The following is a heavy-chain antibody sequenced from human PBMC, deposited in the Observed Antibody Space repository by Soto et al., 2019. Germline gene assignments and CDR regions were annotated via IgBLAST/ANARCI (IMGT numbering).Heavy chain of an antibody. V-gene: IGHV1-69*02. CDR3: AEGSATVTTWSWFDP. Sequence: QVQLVQSGAEVKKPGSSVKVSCKASGGTFSSYTISWVRQAPGQGLEWMGRIIPILGIANYAQKFQGRVTITADKSTSTAYMELSSLRSEDTAVYYCAEGSATVTTWSWFDPWGQGTLVTVSS. CDR1: GGTFSSYT. D-gene: IGHD4-4*01. CDR2: IIPILGIA. J-gene: IGHJ5*02.